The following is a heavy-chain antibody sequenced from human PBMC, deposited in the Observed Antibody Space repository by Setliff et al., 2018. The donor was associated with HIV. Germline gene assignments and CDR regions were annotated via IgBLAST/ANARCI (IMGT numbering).Heavy chain of an antibody. Sequence: ASVKVSCKASGYTFTNYYIHWVRQAPGQGLEWTGMINPRGGSTNYAQKLQGRVTMTTDTSTSTAYMELRSLRSDDTAVYYCARAQLRFWGRNYYYMDVWGKGTTVTVSS. J-gene: IGHJ6*03. CDR1: GYTFTNYY. D-gene: IGHD3-3*01. CDR3: ARAQLRFWGRNYYYMDV. V-gene: IGHV1-46*01. CDR2: INPRGGST.